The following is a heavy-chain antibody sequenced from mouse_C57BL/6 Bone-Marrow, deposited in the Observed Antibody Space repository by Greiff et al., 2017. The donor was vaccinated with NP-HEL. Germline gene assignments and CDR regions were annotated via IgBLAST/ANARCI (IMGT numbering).Heavy chain of an antibody. CDR3: ARKPSYYGSSYGFAY. CDR1: GYTFTSYW. V-gene: IGHV1-69*01. Sequence: VQLQQPGAELVMPGASVKLSCKASGYTFTSYWMHWVKQRPGQGLEWIGEIDPSDSYTNYNQKFKGQSTLTVDKSSSTAYMQLSSLPSEDSAVYYCARKPSYYGSSYGFAYWGQGTLVTVSA. CDR2: IDPSDSYT. D-gene: IGHD1-1*01. J-gene: IGHJ3*01.